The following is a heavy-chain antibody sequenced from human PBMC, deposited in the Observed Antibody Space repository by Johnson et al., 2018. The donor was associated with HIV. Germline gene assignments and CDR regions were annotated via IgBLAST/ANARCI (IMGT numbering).Heavy chain of an antibody. D-gene: IGHD3-22*01. Sequence: QVRLVESGGGLVKPGGSLRLSCAASGFTFSDDYMSWIRQAPGKGLEWVSYISRSGSTITYADSVKGRFTISRDNVKRSLYLQMNSLRVEDTALYYCARVRTGDSSGYHDAFDIWGQGTMVTVSS. CDR2: ISRSGSTI. CDR3: ARVRTGDSSGYHDAFDI. CDR1: GFTFSDDY. V-gene: IGHV3-11*01. J-gene: IGHJ3*02.